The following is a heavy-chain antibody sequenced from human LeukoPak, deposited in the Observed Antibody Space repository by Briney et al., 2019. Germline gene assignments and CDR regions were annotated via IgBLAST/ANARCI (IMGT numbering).Heavy chain of an antibody. J-gene: IGHJ6*03. V-gene: IGHV1-69*05. CDR2: ITPIFGTA. CDR3: ATHGRFYDSSGFVPDYYMDV. D-gene: IGHD3-22*01. Sequence: ASVKVSCKASGGTFSSYAISWVRQAPGQGLEWMGGITPIFGTANYAQKFQGRVTITTDESTSTAYMELSSLRSEDTAVYYCATHGRFYDSSGFVPDYYMDVWGKGTTVTVSS. CDR1: GGTFSSYA.